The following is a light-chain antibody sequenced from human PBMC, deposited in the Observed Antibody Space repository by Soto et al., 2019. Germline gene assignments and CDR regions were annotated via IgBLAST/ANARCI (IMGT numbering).Light chain of an antibody. CDR3: AAWDDSLTAVL. J-gene: IGLJ3*02. Sequence: SALTQPPSASGSPGQSVAISCTGTSSDVGGYNYVSWYQQHPGKAPKLMIYEVNKRPSGVPDRFSGSKSGNTASLTVSGLQAEDEADYYCAAWDDSLTAVLFGGGTKLTVL. CDR1: SSDVGGYNY. CDR2: EVN. V-gene: IGLV2-8*01.